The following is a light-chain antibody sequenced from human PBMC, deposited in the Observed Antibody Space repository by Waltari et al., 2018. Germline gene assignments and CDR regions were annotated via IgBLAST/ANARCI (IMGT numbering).Light chain of an antibody. CDR3: HSRDSSGDVV. CDR2: GKN. Sequence: SSELTQDPAVSVALGQTVRITCQGDSLRTYYVSWFHQKPGQAPAIVIYGKNNRPSGIPDRFSASSSGSTASLTIIGAQAEDEADYYCHSRDSSGDVVIGGGTKLTVV. V-gene: IGLV3-19*01. CDR1: SLRTYY. J-gene: IGLJ2*01.